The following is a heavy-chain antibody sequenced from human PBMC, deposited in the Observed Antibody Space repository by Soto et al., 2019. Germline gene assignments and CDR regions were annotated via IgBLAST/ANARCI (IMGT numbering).Heavy chain of an antibody. V-gene: IGHV3-23*01. Sequence: GGSLRLSCAASGFTFSSYGMSWVRQAPGKGLEWVSSISGSGGSTYYADSVKGRFTISRDNSKNTLYLQMSSLRAEDTAVYYCANRNDYGSGSYFPFDHWGQGTLVTVSS. J-gene: IGHJ4*02. CDR1: GFTFSSYG. D-gene: IGHD3-10*01. CDR2: ISGSGGST. CDR3: ANRNDYGSGSYFPFDH.